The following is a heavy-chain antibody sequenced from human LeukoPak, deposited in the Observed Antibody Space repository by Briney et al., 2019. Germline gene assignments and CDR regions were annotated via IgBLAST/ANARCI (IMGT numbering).Heavy chain of an antibody. V-gene: IGHV3-20*04. CDR1: GFTFDDYG. CDR3: ARDLVQYMVRGVIT. D-gene: IGHD3-10*01. Sequence: GGSLRLSCAASGFTFDDYGMTWVRQAPGKGLEWVSAINWNDGGTGYADSVKGRFTISRDNAKNSLYLQMNSLRAEDTAVYYCARDLVQYMVRGVITWGQGTLVTVSS. CDR2: INWNDGGT. J-gene: IGHJ5*02.